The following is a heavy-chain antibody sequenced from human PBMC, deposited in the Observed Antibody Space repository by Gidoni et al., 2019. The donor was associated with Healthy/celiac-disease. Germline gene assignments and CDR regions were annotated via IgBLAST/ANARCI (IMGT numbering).Heavy chain of an antibody. CDR2: IYYSGST. CDR1: GGSISSYY. J-gene: IGHJ4*02. CDR3: ARDRRDYYGSGSYYSPYYFDY. Sequence: QVQLQESGPGLVKPSETLSLTCTVSGGSISSYYWSWIRQPPGKGLEWIGYIYYSGSTNYNPSLKSRVTISVDTSKNQFSLRLSSVTAADTAVYYCARDRRDYYGSGSYYSPYYFDYWGQGTLVTVSS. D-gene: IGHD3-10*01. V-gene: IGHV4-59*01.